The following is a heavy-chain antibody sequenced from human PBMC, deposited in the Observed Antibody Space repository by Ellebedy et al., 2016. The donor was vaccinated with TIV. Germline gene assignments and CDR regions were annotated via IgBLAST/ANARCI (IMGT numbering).Heavy chain of an antibody. CDR1: GFTFSSYG. J-gene: IGHJ4*02. CDR2: ISYDGSNK. D-gene: IGHD3-22*01. Sequence: GESLKISCAASGFTFSSYGMHWVRQAPGKGLEWVAVISYDGSNKYYADSVKGRITISRDNSKNTLYLQMNSLRAEDTAVYYCARDGSSGYSGADYWGQGTLVTVSS. CDR3: ARDGSSGYSGADY. V-gene: IGHV3-30*03.